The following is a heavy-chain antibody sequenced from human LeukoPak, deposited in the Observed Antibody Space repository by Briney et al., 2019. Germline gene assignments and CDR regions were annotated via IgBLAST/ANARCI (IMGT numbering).Heavy chain of an antibody. CDR2: VSGSGGSA. CDR3: AKALGSGADHRNFDS. Sequence: GGSLRLSCAASGFTFSSCVMSWVRQAPGKGLEWVSGVSGSGGSAYYADSVKGRFTSSRDNSKNTLYLQMSSLRAEDTAVYYCAKALGSGADHRNFDSWGQGTLVTVSS. J-gene: IGHJ4*02. CDR1: GFTFSSCV. D-gene: IGHD4/OR15-4a*01. V-gene: IGHV3-23*01.